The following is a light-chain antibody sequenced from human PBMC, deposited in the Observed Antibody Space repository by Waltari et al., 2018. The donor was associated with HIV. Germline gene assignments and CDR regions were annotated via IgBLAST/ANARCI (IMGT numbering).Light chain of an antibody. V-gene: IGLV2-14*01. CDR3: ASYTRTSTVV. CDR2: DAN. Sequence: QSALTQPASVSGSLGQSITISCIGTSSDIATYVSWYQHHPYNAPRLVISDANTRPSGIPLRFSGSKSGNTASLTISGLQAEDEADYYCASYTRTSTVVFGGGTKVTVL. J-gene: IGLJ3*02. CDR1: SSDIATY.